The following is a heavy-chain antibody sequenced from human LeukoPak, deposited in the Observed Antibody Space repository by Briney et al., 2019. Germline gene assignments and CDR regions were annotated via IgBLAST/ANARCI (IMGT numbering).Heavy chain of an antibody. Sequence: GGSLRLSCAASGFTVSSNYISWVRQAPGKGLEWVSGISGSGGYTYHADSVKGRLTISRDNSNNTLYLQMNSLRAEDTAVYYCAKESGATVTNSFGYWGQGTLVTVSS. D-gene: IGHD4-17*01. CDR2: ISGSGGYT. J-gene: IGHJ4*02. CDR1: GFTVSSNY. V-gene: IGHV3-23*01. CDR3: AKESGATVTNSFGY.